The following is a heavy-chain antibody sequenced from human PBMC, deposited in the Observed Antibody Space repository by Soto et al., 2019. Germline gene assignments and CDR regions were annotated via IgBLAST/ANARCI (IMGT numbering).Heavy chain of an antibody. CDR2: VRSKTNSYTT. CDR1: GFRFSDHY. D-gene: IGHD1-26*01. CDR3: ARDKLGGGFDY. Sequence: EVQLVESGGGLVQPGGSLRLSCAASGFRFSDHYMDWVRQAPGKGLEWVGRVRSKTNSYTTEYAASVKGRFTVSRDDSENSVNLQMNSLKTEGTDVYYFARDKLGGGFDYWGQGTLVTVSS. V-gene: IGHV3-72*01. J-gene: IGHJ4*02.